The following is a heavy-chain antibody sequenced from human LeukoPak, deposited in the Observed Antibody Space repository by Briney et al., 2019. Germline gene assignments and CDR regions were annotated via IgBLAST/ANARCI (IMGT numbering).Heavy chain of an antibody. Sequence: GGSLRLSCAASGFIFSSYGMHWVRQAPGKGLEWVGLIWYDGSNKFYVDSVKGRFTISRDNAKNSLYLQMNSLRAEDTAVYYCAREDDLAAAGNPDYWGQGTLVTVSS. D-gene: IGHD6-13*01. CDR2: IWYDGSNK. CDR1: GFIFSSYG. CDR3: AREDDLAAAGNPDY. V-gene: IGHV3-33*01. J-gene: IGHJ4*02.